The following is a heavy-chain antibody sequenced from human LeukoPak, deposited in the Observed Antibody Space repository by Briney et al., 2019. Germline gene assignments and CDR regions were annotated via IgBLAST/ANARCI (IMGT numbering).Heavy chain of an antibody. CDR2: ISSSSIYI. V-gene: IGHV3-21*01. CDR1: GFTFSTYS. CDR3: LGAFDI. Sequence: KPGGSLRLSCAASGFTFSTYSMNWVRQAPGKGLEWVSSISSSSIYIHYADSVKGRFTISRDNAQNSLYLQMNSLRVEDTAVYYCLGAFDIWGQGTMVTVSS. J-gene: IGHJ3*02.